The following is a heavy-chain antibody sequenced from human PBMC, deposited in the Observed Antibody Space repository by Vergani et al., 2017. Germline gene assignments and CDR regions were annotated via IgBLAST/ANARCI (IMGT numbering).Heavy chain of an antibody. J-gene: IGHJ4*02. V-gene: IGHV3-23*01. CDR1: GFTFSSYA. CDR2: ISGSGGST. D-gene: IGHD4-17*01. Sequence: EVQLLESGGGLVQPGGSLRLSCAASGFTFSSYAMSWVRMAPGKGLEWVSAISGSGGSTYYADSVKGRFTSSRDNSKNTLYLQMNSLRAEDTAVYYCAKPPMTTVSYLDDWGQGTLVTVSS. CDR3: AKPPMTTVSYLDD.